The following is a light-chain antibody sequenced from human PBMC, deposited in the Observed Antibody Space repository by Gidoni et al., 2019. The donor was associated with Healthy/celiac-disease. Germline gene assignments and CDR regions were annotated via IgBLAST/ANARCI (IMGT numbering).Light chain of an antibody. CDR2: GAS. CDR1: QSVSSN. V-gene: IGKV3-15*01. Sequence: PATLSVSPGERATLSCRASQSVSSNLAWYQQKPGQAPRLLIYGASTRATGIPARFSGSGSGTEFTLTISSLQSEDFAVYYCQQYNNWPPYTFGQGTKLEIK. CDR3: QQYNNWPPYT. J-gene: IGKJ2*01.